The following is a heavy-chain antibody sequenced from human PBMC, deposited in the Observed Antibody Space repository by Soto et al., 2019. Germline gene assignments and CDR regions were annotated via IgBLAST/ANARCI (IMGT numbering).Heavy chain of an antibody. J-gene: IGHJ4*02. CDR3: AKSHIVVVPAAMRTYYFDY. D-gene: IGHD2-2*01. CDR2: ISGSGGST. CDR1: GFTFSSYA. V-gene: IGHV3-23*01. Sequence: LRLSCAASGFTFSSYAMSWVRQAPGKGLEWVSAISGSGGSTYYADSVKGRFTISRDNSKNTLYPQMNSLRAEDTAVYYCAKSHIVVVPAAMRTYYFDYWGQGTLVTVSS.